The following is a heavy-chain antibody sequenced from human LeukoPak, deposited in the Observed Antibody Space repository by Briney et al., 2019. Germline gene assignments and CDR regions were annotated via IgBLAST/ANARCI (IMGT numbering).Heavy chain of an antibody. CDR2: IRFD. CDR3: AHASYYYYIDG. Sequence: PGRSLRLSCAASGFTLRGFGIHWVRQAPGPGPERVAFIRFDDVHSAKGRFTLSRDNSKNTQSLQMNSPRTEDTAVYYCAHASYYYYIDGWGKATTVTLS. CDR1: GFTLRGFG. V-gene: IGHV3-30*02. J-gene: IGHJ6*03.